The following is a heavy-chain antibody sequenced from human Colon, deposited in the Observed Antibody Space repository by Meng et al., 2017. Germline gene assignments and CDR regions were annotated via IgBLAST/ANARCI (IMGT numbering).Heavy chain of an antibody. V-gene: IGHV3-30*04. CDR3: ARDRTHDYGDYVSYYYYGMDV. CDR2: ISYDGSNK. D-gene: IGHD4-17*01. Sequence: GGPLRLSCAASGFTFSSYAMHWVRQAPGKGLEWVAVISYDGSNKYYADSVKGRFTISRDNSKNTLYLQMNSLRAEDTAVYYCARDRTHDYGDYVSYYYYGMDVWGQGTTVTVSS. CDR1: GFTFSSYA. J-gene: IGHJ6*02.